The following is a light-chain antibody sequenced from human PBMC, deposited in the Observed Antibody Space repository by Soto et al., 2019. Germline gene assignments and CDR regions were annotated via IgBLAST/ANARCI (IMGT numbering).Light chain of an antibody. CDR2: DAS. Sequence: EIVLTQSPATLSLSPGERATLSCRASQSVSSYLAWYQQKPGQAPRLLIYDASNRATGIPARFSGSGSGTNFTLPISSLEPEDFAFFYCQQRSNWPWTFGQGTKV. CDR1: QSVSSY. V-gene: IGKV3-11*01. CDR3: QQRSNWPWT. J-gene: IGKJ1*01.